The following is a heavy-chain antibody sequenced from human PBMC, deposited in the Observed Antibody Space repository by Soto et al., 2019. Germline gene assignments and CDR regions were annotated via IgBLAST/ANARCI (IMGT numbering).Heavy chain of an antibody. J-gene: IGHJ6*03. Sequence: QVQLVQSGAEVKKPGASVKVSCKASGYTFTSYDINWVRQATGQGLEWMGWMNPNSGNTGYAQKFQGRVTMTRNTTIRTAYMVLRSLRCEEKAVEYCARSIPAAPYYYYYYMDVWGKGTTVTVSS. CDR3: ARSIPAAPYYYYYYMDV. CDR2: MNPNSGNT. V-gene: IGHV1-8*01. CDR1: GYTFTSYD. D-gene: IGHD6-13*01.